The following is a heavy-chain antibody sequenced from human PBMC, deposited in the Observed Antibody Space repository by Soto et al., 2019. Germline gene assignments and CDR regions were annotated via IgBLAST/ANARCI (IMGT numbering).Heavy chain of an antibody. CDR3: PSHKIPGILDYYYGMDV. CDR1: GGSISSGGYY. J-gene: IGHJ6*02. D-gene: IGHD2-8*02. V-gene: IGHV4-31*03. Sequence: PSETLSLTCTVSGGSISSGGYYWSWIRQHPGKGLEWIGYIYYSGSTYYNPSLKSRVNISVDTSKNQFSLKMSSVTAADTAVYYCPSHKIPGILDYYYGMDVWGQGTTVTVSS. CDR2: IYYSGST.